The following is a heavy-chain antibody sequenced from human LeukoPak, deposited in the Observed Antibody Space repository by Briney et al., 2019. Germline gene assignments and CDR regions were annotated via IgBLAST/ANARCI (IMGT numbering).Heavy chain of an antibody. CDR3: AGLLGVAGTTRLDY. CDR1: GRPISSSNW. D-gene: IGHD6-19*01. Sequence: SGPLSLTCALSGRPISSSNWWGWVGHPPGTGLEWIGEIYHSGSTNYNPSLKGRVTISVDKSKNQFSLKLSSVTAADTAVYYCAGLLGVAGTTRLDYWGQGTLAAVSS. J-gene: IGHJ4*02. CDR2: IYHSGST. V-gene: IGHV4-4*02.